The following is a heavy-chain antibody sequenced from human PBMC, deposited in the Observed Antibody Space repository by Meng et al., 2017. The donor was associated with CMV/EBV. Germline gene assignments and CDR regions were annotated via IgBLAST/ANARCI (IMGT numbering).Heavy chain of an antibody. Sequence: QIRLKESGPTRVTPTQTLTLTCTCSGLSLSTSGVGVGWIRQPPGKALEWLALIYWDDDKRYSPSLKSRLTITKDTSKNQVVLTMTNMDPVDTATYYCARLYDSSGYYLGYFDYWGQGTLVTVSS. CDR2: IYWDDDK. J-gene: IGHJ4*02. CDR1: GLSLSTSGVG. D-gene: IGHD3-22*01. V-gene: IGHV2-5*02. CDR3: ARLYDSSGYYLGYFDY.